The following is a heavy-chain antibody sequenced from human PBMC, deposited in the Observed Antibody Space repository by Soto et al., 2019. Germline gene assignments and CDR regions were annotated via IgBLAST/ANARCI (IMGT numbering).Heavy chain of an antibody. CDR1: GGTFSSYA. CDR2: IIPIFGTA. Sequence: QVQLVQSGAEVKKPGSSVKVSCKASGGTFSSYAISWVRQAPGQGLEWMGGIIPIFGTANYAQKFQGRVTITADESTSTAYMELSSLRSEDTAVYYWSRENPAMVTYGMDVWGQGTTVTVSS. J-gene: IGHJ6*02. CDR3: SRENPAMVTYGMDV. D-gene: IGHD5-18*01. V-gene: IGHV1-69*01.